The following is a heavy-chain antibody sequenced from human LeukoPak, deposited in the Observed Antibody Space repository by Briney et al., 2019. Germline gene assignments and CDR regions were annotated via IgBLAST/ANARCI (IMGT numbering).Heavy chain of an antibody. CDR1: GGSLSSYY. V-gene: IGHV4-59*01. J-gene: IGHJ4*02. Sequence: SETLSLTCTVSGGSLSSYYWSWIRQPPGKGLEGIGYIYYSGSTNYNPSLKSRVTISVDTSKNQSSLKLSSVTAADTAVYYCARGRHRLDGRPDYWGQGTLVTVSS. CDR2: IYYSGST. CDR3: ARGRHRLDGRPDY. D-gene: IGHD1-1*01.